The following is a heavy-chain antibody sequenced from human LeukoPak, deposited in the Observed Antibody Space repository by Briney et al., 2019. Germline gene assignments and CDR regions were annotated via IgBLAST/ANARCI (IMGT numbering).Heavy chain of an antibody. J-gene: IGHJ4*02. CDR1: GCTFSGSC. Sequence: PSETLSLTCSASGCTFSGSCMSWIRQPAGKGLEFIGRIYTTGRTNYNPSLKSRVSMSVDTSKNTFSLELRSVTAAETAVYFGVIACYDINSLPFVYWGQGALVTVSS. CDR2: IYTTGRT. V-gene: IGHV4-4*07. D-gene: IGHD3-16*01. CDR3: VIACYDINSLPFVY.